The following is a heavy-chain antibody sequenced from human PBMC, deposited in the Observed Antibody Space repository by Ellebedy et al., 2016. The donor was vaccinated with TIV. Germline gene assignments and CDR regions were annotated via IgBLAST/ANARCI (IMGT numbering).Heavy chain of an antibody. V-gene: IGHV3-21*04. D-gene: IGHD5-24*01. CDR1: GFTFSKSG. J-gene: IGHJ4*02. CDR3: ARAGFGWIQSPQYFAH. Sequence: GESLKISCAASGFTFSKSGMHWVRQPPGEGLQWVSFISSRSTVIYYADSVKGRFTISRDNDNNSVFLQMDSLRVEDTAMYYCARAGFGWIQSPQYFAHWGQGTLVTVSS. CDR2: ISSRSTVI.